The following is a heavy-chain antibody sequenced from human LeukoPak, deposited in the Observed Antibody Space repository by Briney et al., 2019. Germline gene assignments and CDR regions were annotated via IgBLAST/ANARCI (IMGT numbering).Heavy chain of an antibody. J-gene: IGHJ4*02. D-gene: IGHD3-3*01. V-gene: IGHV4-39*07. Sequence: SETPSLTCTVSGGSISSGPYYWVWIRQPPGKGLEWIGNFYYTGSTNYNPSLKSRVTISVDTSKNQFSLKLSSVTAADTAVYYCARGRLGGSGYLGFDYWGQGTLVTVSS. CDR3: ARGRLGGSGYLGFDY. CDR2: FYYTGST. CDR1: GGSISSGPYY.